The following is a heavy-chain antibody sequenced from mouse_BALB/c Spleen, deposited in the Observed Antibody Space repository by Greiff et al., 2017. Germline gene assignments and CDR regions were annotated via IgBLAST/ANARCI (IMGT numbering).Heavy chain of an antibody. J-gene: IGHJ1*01. CDR2: INPSTGYT. D-gene: IGHD2-1*01. CDR1: GYTFTSYW. Sequence: QVQLQQSGAELAKPGASVKMSCKASGYTFTSYWMHWVKQRPGQGLEWIGYINPSTGYTEYNQKFKDKATLTADKSSSTAYMQPSSLTSEDSAVYYCARGGGNYGYFDVWGAGTTVTVSS. V-gene: IGHV1-7*01. CDR3: ARGGGNYGYFDV.